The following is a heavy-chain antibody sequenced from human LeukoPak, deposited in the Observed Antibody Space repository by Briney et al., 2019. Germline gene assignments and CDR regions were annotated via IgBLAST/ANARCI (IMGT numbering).Heavy chain of an antibody. CDR3: TGSIASSGDWYFDL. J-gene: IGHJ2*01. Sequence: GGSLRLSCAASGFTFSGSAIHWVRQASGRGLEWVGRIRSKANSYATAYAASVKGRFTISRDDSQNTASLQMNSLKIEDTAVYYCTGSIASSGDWYFDLWGRGSLVTVSS. D-gene: IGHD6-6*01. CDR2: IRSKANSYAT. V-gene: IGHV3-73*01. CDR1: GFTFSGSA.